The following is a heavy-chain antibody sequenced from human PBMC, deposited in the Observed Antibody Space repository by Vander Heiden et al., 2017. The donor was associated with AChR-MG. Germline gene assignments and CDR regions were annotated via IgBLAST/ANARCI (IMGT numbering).Heavy chain of an antibody. V-gene: IGHV1-2*02. J-gene: IGHJ3*02. CDR2: INPNSGGT. Sequence: QVQLVQSGAEVTKPGAPVKVSCTASGYTFTGYYMHWVRQAPGQGLEWMGWINPNSGGTNYAQKFQGRVTMTRDTSISTAYMELSRLRSDDTAVYYCARLCHYYDSSGYSSDAFDIWGQGTMVTVSS. D-gene: IGHD3-22*01. CDR3: ARLCHYYDSSGYSSDAFDI. CDR1: GYTFTGYY.